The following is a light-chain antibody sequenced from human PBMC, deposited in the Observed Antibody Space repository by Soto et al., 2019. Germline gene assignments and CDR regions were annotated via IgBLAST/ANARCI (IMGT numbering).Light chain of an antibody. V-gene: IGKV1-6*01. CDR2: AAS. J-gene: IGKJ1*01. CDR1: QDIRDD. Sequence: IQMTQSPSSLSASVGDRVTITCGPSQDIRDDLGWYQQKPGKAPKLLIYAASTLQSGVPSRFIGSGSGTDFTLTISSLQPEDFATYYCLQNYNYPRTFGQGTKVDIK. CDR3: LQNYNYPRT.